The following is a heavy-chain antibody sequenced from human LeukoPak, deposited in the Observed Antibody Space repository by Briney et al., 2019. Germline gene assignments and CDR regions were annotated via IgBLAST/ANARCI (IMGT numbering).Heavy chain of an antibody. Sequence: SETLSLTCTVSGGSISSSSYYWGWIRQPPGKGPEWIGSIYHSGSTYYNPSLKSRVTISVDTSKNQFSLKLSSVTAADTAVYYCARDSLGAIERVVPAAIAYWGQGTLVTVSS. J-gene: IGHJ4*02. D-gene: IGHD2-2*01. CDR2: IYHSGST. CDR1: GGSISSSSYY. V-gene: IGHV4-39*07. CDR3: ARDSLGAIERVVPAAIAY.